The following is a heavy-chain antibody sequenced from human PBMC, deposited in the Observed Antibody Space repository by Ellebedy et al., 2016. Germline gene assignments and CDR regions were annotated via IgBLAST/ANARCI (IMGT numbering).Heavy chain of an antibody. CDR1: GGSFSGYY. D-gene: IGHD3-10*01. J-gene: IGHJ4*02. V-gene: IGHV4-34*01. CDR3: ARGLYGSGSSYFDY. CDR2: INHSGST. Sequence: SETLSLXCAVYGGSFSGYYWSWIRQPPGKGLEWIGEINHSGSTNYNPSLKSRVTISVDTSKNQFSLKLSSVTAADTAVYYCARGLYGSGSSYFDYWGQGTLVTVSS.